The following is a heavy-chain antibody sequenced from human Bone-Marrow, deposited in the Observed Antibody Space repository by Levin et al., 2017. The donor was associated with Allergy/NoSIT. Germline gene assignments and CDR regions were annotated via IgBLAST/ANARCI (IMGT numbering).Heavy chain of an antibody. V-gene: IGHV3-30*04. CDR1: GFTFSTSA. Sequence: LSLTCAASGFTFSTSAMHWVRQAPGKGLEWVAVISYSGSTNYYADSVKGRFTISRDNSKNTLYLQMNNLRPEDTAVYYCARDDYSDYDTYYYGMDVWGQGTTVTVSS. J-gene: IGHJ6*02. CDR2: ISYSGSTN. D-gene: IGHD5-12*01. CDR3: ARDDYSDYDTYYYGMDV.